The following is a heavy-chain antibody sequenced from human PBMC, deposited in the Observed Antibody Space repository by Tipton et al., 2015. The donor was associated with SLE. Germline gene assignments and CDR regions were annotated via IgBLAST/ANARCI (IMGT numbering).Heavy chain of an antibody. J-gene: IGHJ4*02. CDR3: AVWGRGYYFDY. D-gene: IGHD7-27*01. V-gene: IGHV4-59*01. CDR2: IYYSGST. Sequence: TLSLTCTVSGGSISSYYWSWIRQPPGKGLEWIGYIYYSGSTNYNPSLKSRVTISVDTSKNQFSLKLSSVTAADTAVYYCAVWGRGYYFDYWGQGTLVPVSS. CDR1: GGSISSYY.